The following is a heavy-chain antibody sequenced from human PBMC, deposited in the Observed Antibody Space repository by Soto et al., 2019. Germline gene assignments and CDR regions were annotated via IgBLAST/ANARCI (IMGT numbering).Heavy chain of an antibody. Sequence: EVQLVETGGGLIQPGGSLRLSCAASGFTVSSNHMSWVRQAPGKGLEWVSVIYRGGTTYNADSVKGRFTISRDNSKNTLYLQMNSLRAEDTAVYYCARGGSDWSLDCWGQGTLVTVSS. V-gene: IGHV3-53*02. CDR3: ARGGSDWSLDC. J-gene: IGHJ4*02. D-gene: IGHD6-19*01. CDR1: GFTVSSNH. CDR2: IYRGGTT.